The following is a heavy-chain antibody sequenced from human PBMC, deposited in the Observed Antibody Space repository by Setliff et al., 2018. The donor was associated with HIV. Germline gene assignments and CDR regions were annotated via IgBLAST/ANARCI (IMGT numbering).Heavy chain of an antibody. CDR1: DDPISSYY. J-gene: IGHJ6*03. D-gene: IGHD2-15*01. CDR2: LYVSGDT. V-gene: IGHV4-4*07. CDR3: ALTGHRLLRGYMDV. Sequence: PSETLSLTCYVTDDPISSYYWSWVRQPAGKGLEWIGRLYVSGDTNYNPSLKSRVTMSLDTSKKHFSLILKSVTAADTAVYYWALTGHRLLRGYMDVWGKGTTVTVSS.